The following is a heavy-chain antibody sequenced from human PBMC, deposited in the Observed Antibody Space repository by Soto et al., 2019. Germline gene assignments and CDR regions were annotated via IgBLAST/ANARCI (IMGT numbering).Heavy chain of an antibody. V-gene: IGHV1-3*01. CDR2: INAGNGNT. D-gene: IGHD3-16*01. CDR1: GYTFTTYA. J-gene: IGHJ4*02. CDR3: ATPGSYAH. Sequence: QVQLVQSGAEVKKPGASVKVSCKASGYTFTTYAMHWVRQAPGQRLEWMGWINAGNGNTQYSQKFQGRVTITTDTAEITAYMELSSLTSEDTAVYYCATPGSYAHWGQGTLVTVSS.